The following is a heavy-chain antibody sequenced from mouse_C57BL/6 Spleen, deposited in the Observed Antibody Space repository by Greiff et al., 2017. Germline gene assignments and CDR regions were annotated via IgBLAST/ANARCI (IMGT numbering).Heavy chain of an antibody. D-gene: IGHD4-1*01. J-gene: IGHJ2*01. Sequence: VQLQQPGAELVKPGASVKLSCKASGYTFTSYWMQWVKQRPGQGLEWIGEIDPSDSYTNYNQKFKGKATLTVDKPSSTAYMQLSSLTSEDSAVYYCARDWDLSFDYWGQGTTLTVSS. V-gene: IGHV1-50*01. CDR2: IDPSDSYT. CDR1: GYTFTSYW. CDR3: ARDWDLSFDY.